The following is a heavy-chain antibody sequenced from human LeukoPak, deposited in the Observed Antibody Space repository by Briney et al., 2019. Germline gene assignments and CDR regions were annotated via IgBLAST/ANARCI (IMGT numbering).Heavy chain of an antibody. V-gene: IGHV3-30*02. CDR2: IRYDGSNK. D-gene: IGHD2-2*01. J-gene: IGHJ4*02. CDR1: GFTFSSYG. CDR3: ARDRTVVVVPAATDV. Sequence: PGGSLRLSCAASGFTFSSYGMHWVRQAPGKGLEWVAFIRYDGSNKYYADSVKGRFTISRDNSKNTLYLQMNSLRAEDTAVYYCARDRTVVVVPAATDVWGQGTLITVSS.